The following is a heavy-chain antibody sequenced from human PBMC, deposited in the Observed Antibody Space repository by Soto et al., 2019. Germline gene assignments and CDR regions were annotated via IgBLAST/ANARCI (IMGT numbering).Heavy chain of an antibody. CDR3: ARGGYGSAEYYYYYYGMDV. V-gene: IGHV3-21*01. J-gene: IGHJ6*02. CDR1: GFTFSSYS. D-gene: IGHD3-10*01. Sequence: GESLKISCAASGFTFSSYSMNWVRQAPGKGLEWVSSISSSSSYIYYADSVKGRFTISRDNAKNSLYLQMNSLRAEDTAVYYCARGGYGSAEYYYYYYGMDVWGQGTTVTVSS. CDR2: ISSSSSYI.